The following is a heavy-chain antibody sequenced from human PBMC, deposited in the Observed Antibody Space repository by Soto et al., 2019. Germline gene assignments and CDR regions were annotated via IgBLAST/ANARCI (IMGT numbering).Heavy chain of an antibody. V-gene: IGHV3-7*01. J-gene: IGHJ2*01. Sequence: EVQLVESGGGLVQPGGSLRLSCAASGFTFSSYWMSWVRQAPGQGLEWVANIKQDGSEKYYVDSVKGRFTISRDNAKNSLYLQMNSLRAEDTAVYYCARDSIAAVNWYFDLWGRGTLVTVSS. CDR2: IKQDGSEK. CDR1: GFTFSSYW. D-gene: IGHD6-13*01. CDR3: ARDSIAAVNWYFDL.